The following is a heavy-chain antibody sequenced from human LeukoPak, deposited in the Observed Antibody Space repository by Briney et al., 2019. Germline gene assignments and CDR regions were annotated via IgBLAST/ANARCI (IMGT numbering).Heavy chain of an antibody. CDR1: GFTFSSYW. V-gene: IGHV3-7*01. CDR2: IKQDGSEK. J-gene: IGHJ6*03. D-gene: IGHD2-2*01. CDR3: ARAATPYCSSTSCYVGHYYYYYMDV. Sequence: GGSLRLSCAASGFTFSSYWMSWVRQAPGKGLEWVANIKQDGSEKYYVDSVKGRFTISRDNAKNSLYLQMNSLRAEDTAVYYCARAATPYCSSTSCYVGHYYYYYMDVWGKGTTVTISS.